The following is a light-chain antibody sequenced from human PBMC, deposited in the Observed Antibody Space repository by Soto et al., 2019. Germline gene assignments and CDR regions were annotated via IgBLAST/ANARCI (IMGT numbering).Light chain of an antibody. V-gene: IGKV1-39*01. CDR1: QSISTY. CDR3: QQTHGT. CDR2: PAS. Sequence: DIQMTQSPSSLSASVGDRVTITCRASQSISTYLNWYQQKPGKAPKLLIYPASSLQGGVPSRFSGTGSGTDFTLSISSLQPEDFATYYCQQTHGTFGQGTKVEIK. J-gene: IGKJ1*01.